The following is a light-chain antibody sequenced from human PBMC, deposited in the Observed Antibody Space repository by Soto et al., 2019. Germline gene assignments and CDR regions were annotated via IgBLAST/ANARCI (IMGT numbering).Light chain of an antibody. CDR2: GAS. CDR1: QSISRR. Sequence: DIQMTQSPSTLSASVGDRVTITCRASQSISRRLAWYQQKPGKAPKLLIYGASSRATGIPDRFSGSGSGTDFTLTISRLEPEDFVVYYCQQYGSSRTFGQGTKVDIK. CDR3: QQYGSSRT. V-gene: IGKV1-5*01. J-gene: IGKJ1*01.